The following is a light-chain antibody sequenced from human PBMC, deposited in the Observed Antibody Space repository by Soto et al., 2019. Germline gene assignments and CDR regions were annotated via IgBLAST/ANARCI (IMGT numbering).Light chain of an antibody. J-gene: IGLJ2*01. V-gene: IGLV2-14*01. CDR2: DVS. CDR3: SSFTITSTPVV. CDR1: SSDIGRYDY. Sequence: QSALTQPASVSGSPGQSITISCTGTSSDIGRYDYISWYQQHPGKAPQLMIYDVSNRPSGIPNRFSGSKSGNTASLTISGLQAEDEADYYCSSFTITSTPVVFGGGTMLTVL.